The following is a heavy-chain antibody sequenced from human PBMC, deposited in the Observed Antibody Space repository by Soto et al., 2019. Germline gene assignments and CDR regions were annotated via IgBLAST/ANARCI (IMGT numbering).Heavy chain of an antibody. D-gene: IGHD3-9*01. Sequence: QVQLVQSGAEVKKPGSSVKVSCKASGGTFSSYAISWVRQAPGQGLEWMGGIIPIFGTANYAQKFQGRVTITADESTSTAYMELSSLRSEDTAVYYCARDALYYDILTGYYLDYFDYWGQGTLVTVS. CDR3: ARDALYYDILTGYYLDYFDY. V-gene: IGHV1-69*01. CDR2: IIPIFGTA. CDR1: GGTFSSYA. J-gene: IGHJ4*02.